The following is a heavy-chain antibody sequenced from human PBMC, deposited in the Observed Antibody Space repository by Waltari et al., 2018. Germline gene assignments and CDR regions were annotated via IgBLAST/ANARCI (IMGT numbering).Heavy chain of an antibody. V-gene: IGHV3-48*03. Sequence: EVQLVESGGGLVQPGGSLRLSCAASGFTFSSYEMNWVRQAPGKGLEWVSYISSSGSTIYYADAVKGRFTISRDNAKNSLYLQMNSLRAEDTAVYYCARYGYCTNGVCYSEADYWGQGTLVTVSS. CDR2: ISSSGSTI. J-gene: IGHJ4*02. CDR1: GFTFSSYE. CDR3: ARYGYCTNGVCYSEADY. D-gene: IGHD2-8*01.